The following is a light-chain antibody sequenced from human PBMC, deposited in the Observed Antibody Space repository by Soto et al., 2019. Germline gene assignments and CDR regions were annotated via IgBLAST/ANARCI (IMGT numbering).Light chain of an antibody. CDR3: QQSYSSPPT. J-gene: IGKJ1*01. Sequence: DIQTTQSLSSLSASVEDIVISTCRASQSISNHLNWYQQKPGKAPKLLIFAASSLQSGVPSRFSGSRSGPDFTLTISSLQPEDFATYYCQQSYSSPPTFGQGTKVDIK. CDR1: QSISNH. V-gene: IGKV1-39*01. CDR2: AAS.